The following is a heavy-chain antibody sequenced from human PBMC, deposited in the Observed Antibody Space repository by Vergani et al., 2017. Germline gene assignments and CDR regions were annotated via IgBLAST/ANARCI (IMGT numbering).Heavy chain of an antibody. Sequence: EVQLVQSGAEVKKPGESLKISCKGSGYSFTSYWIGWVRQMPGKGLEWMGIIYPGDSDTRYSPSFQGQVTISADKSISTAYLQWSSLKASATAMYYCAREKGYSSSWYGDAFDIWGQGTMVTVSS. D-gene: IGHD6-13*01. CDR2: IYPGDSDT. J-gene: IGHJ3*02. CDR1: GYSFTSYW. V-gene: IGHV5-51*03. CDR3: AREKGYSSSWYGDAFDI.